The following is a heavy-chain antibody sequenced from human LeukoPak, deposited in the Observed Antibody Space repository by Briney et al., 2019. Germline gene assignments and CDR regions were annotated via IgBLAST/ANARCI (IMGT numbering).Heavy chain of an antibody. V-gene: IGHV3-30*04. D-gene: IGHD1-26*01. J-gene: IGHJ4*02. CDR2: ISYDGSNK. CDR1: GFTFSSYA. CDR3: ANEQTIVGATSFDY. Sequence: GGSLRLSCAASGFTFSSYAMHWVRQAPGKGLEWVAVISYDGSNKYYADSVKGRFTISRDNSKNTLYLQMNSLRAEDTAVYYCANEQTIVGATSFDYWGQGTLVTVSS.